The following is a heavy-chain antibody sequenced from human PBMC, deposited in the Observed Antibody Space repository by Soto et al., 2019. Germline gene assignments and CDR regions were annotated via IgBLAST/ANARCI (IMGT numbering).Heavy chain of an antibody. D-gene: IGHD3-3*01. Sequence: QVQLVESGGGVVQPGRSLRLSCAASGFTFSSYGMHWVRQAPGKGLEWVAVIWYDGSNKYYADSVKGRFTISRDNSKNTLYPQMNSLRAEDTAVYYCATLTILRVVRYYGMDVWGQGTTVTVSS. CDR1: GFTFSSYG. CDR2: IWYDGSNK. CDR3: ATLTILRVVRYYGMDV. J-gene: IGHJ6*02. V-gene: IGHV3-33*01.